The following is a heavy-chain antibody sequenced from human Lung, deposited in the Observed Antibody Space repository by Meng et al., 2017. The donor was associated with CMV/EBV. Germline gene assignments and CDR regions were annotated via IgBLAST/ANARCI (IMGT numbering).Heavy chain of an antibody. D-gene: IGHD2-2*01. J-gene: IGHJ3*02. CDR2: INPNSGGT. Sequence: ASXXVSXKASGYTFTGYYMHWVRQAPGQGLEWMGWINPNSGGTNYAQKFQGRVTMTRETSISTVYMERSRLRSDDTAVYYCARASRADRYDAFDIWGQGTMVTVSS. CDR1: GYTFTGYY. V-gene: IGHV1-2*02. CDR3: ARASRADRYDAFDI.